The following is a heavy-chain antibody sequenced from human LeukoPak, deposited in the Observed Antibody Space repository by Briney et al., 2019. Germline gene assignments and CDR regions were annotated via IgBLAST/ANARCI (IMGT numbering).Heavy chain of an antibody. CDR3: ARVKRGYNLIRGAFDI. CDR2: ISYDGSNK. CDR1: GFTFSSYG. V-gene: IGHV3-30*03. J-gene: IGHJ3*02. D-gene: IGHD5-24*01. Sequence: GGSLRLSCAASGFTFSSYGMHWVRQAPGKGLEWVAVISYDGSNKYYADSVKGRFTISRDNSKNTLYLQMNSLRAEDTAVYYCARVKRGYNLIRGAFDIWGQGTMVTVSS.